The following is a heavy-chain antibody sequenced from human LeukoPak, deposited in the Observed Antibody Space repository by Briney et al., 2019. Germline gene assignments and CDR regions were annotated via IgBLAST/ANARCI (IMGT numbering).Heavy chain of an antibody. D-gene: IGHD3-22*01. CDR3: AKDMDDSSGLIDY. J-gene: IGHJ4*02. V-gene: IGHV3-9*01. Sequence: PGRSLRLYCAASGFTFDDYAMHWVRQAPGKGLEWVSGISWNSGSIGYADSVKGRFTISRDNAKNSLYLQMNSLRAEDTALYYCAKDMDDSSGLIDYWGQGTLVTVSS. CDR2: ISWNSGSI. CDR1: GFTFDDYA.